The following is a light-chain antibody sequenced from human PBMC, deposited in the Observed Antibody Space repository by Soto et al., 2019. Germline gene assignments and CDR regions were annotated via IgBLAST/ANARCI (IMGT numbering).Light chain of an antibody. J-gene: IGKJ1*01. V-gene: IGKV1-27*01. Sequence: DIQMTQSPSSLSAYVGDRVTITCRASQAISNYLAWYQQKPGKVPKLLIYAASTLQSVVPSRLSGSGSGTDFTLTISSLQPEDGATYYGQKYNIAPWTFGQGTKVEIK. CDR3: QKYNIAPWT. CDR2: AAS. CDR1: QAISNY.